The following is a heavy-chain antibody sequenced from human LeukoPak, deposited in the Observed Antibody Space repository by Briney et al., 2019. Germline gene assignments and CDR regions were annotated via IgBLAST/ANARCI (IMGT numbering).Heavy chain of an antibody. J-gene: IGHJ4*02. Sequence: SVKVSCKASGGTFSSYAISWVRQAPGQGLEWMGGIIPIFGTANYAQKFQGRVTITADESTSTAYMELSSLRSEDTAVYYCASPVYYYDSSGYYPLSYWGQGTLVTVSS. V-gene: IGHV1-69*13. D-gene: IGHD3-22*01. CDR1: GGTFSSYA. CDR3: ASPVYYYDSSGYYPLSY. CDR2: IIPIFGTA.